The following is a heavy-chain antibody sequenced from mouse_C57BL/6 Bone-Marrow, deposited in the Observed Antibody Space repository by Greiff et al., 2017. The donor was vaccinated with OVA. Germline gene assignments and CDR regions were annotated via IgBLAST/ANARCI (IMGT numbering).Heavy chain of an antibody. CDR2: IWSGGST. D-gene: IGHD1-1*01. CDR3: ARKDYYGSSYAYAMDY. CDR1: GFSLTSYG. V-gene: IGHV2-2*01. J-gene: IGHJ4*01. Sequence: QVQLKESGPGLVQPSQSLSITCTVSGFSLTSYGVHWVRQSPGKGLEWLGVIWSGGSTDYNAAFISRLSISKDNSKSQVFFKMNSLQADDTAIYYCARKDYYGSSYAYAMDYWGQGTSVTVSS.